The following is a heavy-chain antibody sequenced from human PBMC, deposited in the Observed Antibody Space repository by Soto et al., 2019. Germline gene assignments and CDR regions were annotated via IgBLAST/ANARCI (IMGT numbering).Heavy chain of an antibody. D-gene: IGHD1-26*01. V-gene: IGHV3-33*08. CDR3: ARDPIGPGIFDY. CDR2: IWYDASDK. J-gene: IGHJ4*02. CDR1: GVTFHRFA. Sequence: VQVLESGGGSVRRGGSLRLSCEVSGVTFHRFAFNLVRQAPGKGLEWVAVIWYDASDKYYAESVKGRFTISRDNTKNTMYLQMNSLRAEDTAVYYCARDPIGPGIFDYWGQGTLVTVSS.